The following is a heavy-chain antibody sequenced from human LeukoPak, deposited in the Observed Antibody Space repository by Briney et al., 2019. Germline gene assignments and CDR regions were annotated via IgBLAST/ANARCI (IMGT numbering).Heavy chain of an antibody. CDR3: ARIPAGIATRKGKLYYYYYYMDV. D-gene: IGHD6-13*01. V-gene: IGHV3-74*01. CDR2: INTDGSST. Sequence: PGGSLRLSCAVSGFTFISYGMQWVRQAPGKGLAWVSRINTDGSSTTYADSVKGRFTISRDNAKNTLYLQMNSLRAEDTAVYYCARIPAGIATRKGKLYYYYYYMDVWGKGTTVTVSS. CDR1: GFTFISYG. J-gene: IGHJ6*03.